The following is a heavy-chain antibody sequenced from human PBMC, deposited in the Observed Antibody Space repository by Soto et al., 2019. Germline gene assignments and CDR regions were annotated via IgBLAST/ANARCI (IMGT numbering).Heavy chain of an antibody. J-gene: IGHJ3*01. CDR2: IFANDEK. CDR1: GFSLSNGRMG. D-gene: IGHD2-21*01. V-gene: IGHV2-26*01. CDR3: ARNRLYCDEDVFDV. Sequence: QVTLKESGPVLLKPTETLSLTCTVSGFSLSNGRMGVSGISQPPWKALEWLAHIFANDEKSYSPSLKTRLTISKDTSKSQVVLTMTNMDPVDTATYFCARNRLYCDEDVFDVWGQGTRVTVSS.